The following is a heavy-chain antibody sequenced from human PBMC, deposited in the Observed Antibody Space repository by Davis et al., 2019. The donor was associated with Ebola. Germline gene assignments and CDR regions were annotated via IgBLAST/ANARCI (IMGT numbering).Heavy chain of an antibody. V-gene: IGHV3-21*01. CDR2: ISSSSSYI. Sequence: GESLKISCAASGFTFSNYNMNWVRQAPGKGLEWVSSISSSSSYIYYADSVKGRSTISRDNAKNSLYLQMNSLRAEDTAVYYCARAYVLVPAASFDPWGQGTLVTVSS. CDR3: ARAYVLVPAASFDP. CDR1: GFTFSNYN. D-gene: IGHD2-2*01. J-gene: IGHJ5*02.